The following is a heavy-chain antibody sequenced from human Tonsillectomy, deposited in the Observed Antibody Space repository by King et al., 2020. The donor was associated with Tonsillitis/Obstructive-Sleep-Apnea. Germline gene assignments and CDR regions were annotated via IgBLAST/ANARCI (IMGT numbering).Heavy chain of an antibody. Sequence: VKLVESGGGLVQPGGSLRLSCAASGFTVSSNHMSWVRQAPGKGLEWVSAIYSGGNIHYADSVKGRFTISRDNSKNTLYVEMNSLRAEDTAVYYCARGLINPGYFDYGGQGTLVTVSS. V-gene: IGHV3-66*01. J-gene: IGHJ4*02. CDR3: ARGLINPGYFDY. CDR1: GFTVSSNH. D-gene: IGHD1-14*01. CDR2: IYSGGNI.